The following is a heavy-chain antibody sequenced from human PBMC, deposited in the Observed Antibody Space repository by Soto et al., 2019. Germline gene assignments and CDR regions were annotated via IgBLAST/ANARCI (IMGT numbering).Heavy chain of an antibody. CDR1: GFTFSSYW. Sequence: EVQLVESGGGLVQPGGSLRLSCAASGFTFSSYWMHWVRQAPGKXXXXXSRINSDGSSTSYADSVKGRFTISRDNAKNTLYLQMNSLRAEDTAVYYCARDGPVAGSLDWYFDLWGRGTLVTVSS. V-gene: IGHV3-74*01. CDR3: ARDGPVAGSLDWYFDL. D-gene: IGHD6-19*01. J-gene: IGHJ2*01. CDR2: INSDGSST.